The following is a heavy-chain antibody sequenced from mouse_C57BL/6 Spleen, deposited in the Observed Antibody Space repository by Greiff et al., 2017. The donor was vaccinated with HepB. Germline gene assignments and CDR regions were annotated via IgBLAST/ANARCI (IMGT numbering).Heavy chain of an antibody. CDR1: GYSFTGYF. Sequence: EVQLQQSGPELVKPGDSVKISCKASGYSFTGYFMNWVMQSHGKSLEWIGRINPYNGDTFYNQKFKGKATLTVDKSSSTAHMELRSLTSEDSAVYYCARFGNYRYAMDYWGQGTSVTVSS. J-gene: IGHJ4*01. V-gene: IGHV1-20*01. CDR2: INPYNGDT. CDR3: ARFGNYRYAMDY. D-gene: IGHD2-1*01.